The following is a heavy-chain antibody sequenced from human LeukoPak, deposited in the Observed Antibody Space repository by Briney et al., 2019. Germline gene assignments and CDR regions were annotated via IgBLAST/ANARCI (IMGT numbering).Heavy chain of an antibody. J-gene: IGHJ3*02. V-gene: IGHV4-34*01. D-gene: IGHD3-3*01. Sequence: SETLSLTCAVYGGSFSGYYWSWIRQPPGKGLEWIGEINHSGSTNYNPSLKSRVTISVDTTKNQFSLKLSSVTAADTAVYYCAREPYDDAFDIWGQGTMVTVSS. CDR1: GGSFSGYY. CDR2: INHSGST. CDR3: AREPYDDAFDI.